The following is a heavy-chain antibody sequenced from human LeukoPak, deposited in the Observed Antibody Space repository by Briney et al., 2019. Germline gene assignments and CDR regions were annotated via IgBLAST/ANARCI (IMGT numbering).Heavy chain of an antibody. CDR1: GYTFTGYY. J-gene: IGHJ3*01. CDR3: ASDTSHTGGYYYREDAFDV. V-gene: IGHV1-8*01. D-gene: IGHD3-22*01. Sequence: ASVKVSCKASGYTFTGYYIDWVRQAPGQGLEWVGRINPNSGNTGYAQKFQGRVTMTRNTSISTAYMELNSLTSEDTAVYYCASDTSHTGGYYYREDAFDVWGQGTMVTVSS. CDR2: INPNSGNT.